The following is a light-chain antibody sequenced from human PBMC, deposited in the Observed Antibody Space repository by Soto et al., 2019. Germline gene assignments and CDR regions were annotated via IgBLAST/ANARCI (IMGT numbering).Light chain of an antibody. J-gene: IGLJ2*01. CDR3: NSYTSSSTSNLV. CDR1: SSDLGGYKY. V-gene: IGLV2-14*01. Sequence: QSALTQPASVSGSPGQSITISCTGTSSDLGGYKYVSWYQQHPGKAPKLMIFEVSNRPSGISNRFSGSKSGNTASLTISGLQAEDDADDSGNSYTSSSTSNLVFGGGTKVTVL. CDR2: EVS.